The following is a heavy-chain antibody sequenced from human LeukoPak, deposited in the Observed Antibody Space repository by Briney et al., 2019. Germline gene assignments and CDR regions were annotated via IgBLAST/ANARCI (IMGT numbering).Heavy chain of an antibody. CDR1: GFTVSSNY. Sequence: GGSLRLSCAASGFTVSSNYMSWVRQAPGKGLQWVSVIYSGGSTYYADSVKGRFTISRDNSKNTLYLQMNSLRAEDTAVYYCARGLIPYYDFWSGFNWFDPWGQGTLVTVSS. J-gene: IGHJ5*02. CDR2: IYSGGST. V-gene: IGHV3-53*01. CDR3: ARGLIPYYDFWSGFNWFDP. D-gene: IGHD3-3*01.